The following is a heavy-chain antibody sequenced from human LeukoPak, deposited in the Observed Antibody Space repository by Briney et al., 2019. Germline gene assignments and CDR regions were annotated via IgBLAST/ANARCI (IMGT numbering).Heavy chain of an antibody. Sequence: GGSLRLSCAASGFTFDDYAMHWVRQAPGKGLEWVSLISWDGGSTYYADSVKGRFTISRDNSKNSLYLQMNSLRAEDTALYYCAKGSPFYGGNSDAFDYRGQGTLVTVSS. V-gene: IGHV3-43D*03. CDR3: AKGSPFYGGNSDAFDY. CDR2: ISWDGGST. D-gene: IGHD4-23*01. J-gene: IGHJ4*02. CDR1: GFTFDDYA.